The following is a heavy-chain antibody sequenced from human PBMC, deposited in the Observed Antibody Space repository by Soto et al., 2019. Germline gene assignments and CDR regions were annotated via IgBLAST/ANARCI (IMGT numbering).Heavy chain of an antibody. CDR3: AREEGLLNWFDP. CDR2: ISSSSSTI. D-gene: IGHD1-26*01. V-gene: IGHV3-48*01. J-gene: IGHJ5*02. CDR1: GFTFSSYS. Sequence: EVQLVESGGGLVQPGGSLRLSCAASGFTFSSYSMNWVRQAPGKGLEWVSYISSSSSTIYYADSVKGRFTISRDNAKNALYLQMNILRAEDTAVYYCAREEGLLNWFDPWGQGTLVTVSS.